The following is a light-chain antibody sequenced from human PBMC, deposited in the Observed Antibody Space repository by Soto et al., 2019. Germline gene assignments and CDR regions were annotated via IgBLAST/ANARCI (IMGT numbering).Light chain of an antibody. Sequence: QSVLTQPASVSGSPGQSITISCTGTSSDVGGYNYVSWYQQHPGKAPKLMIYDVSSRPSGVSNRFSGSKSGNTASLTISGLHAEDDADYHCSSYTSSRAHVVFGGGTKVTVL. V-gene: IGLV2-14*01. J-gene: IGLJ2*01. CDR1: SSDVGGYNY. CDR2: DVS. CDR3: SSYTSSRAHVV.